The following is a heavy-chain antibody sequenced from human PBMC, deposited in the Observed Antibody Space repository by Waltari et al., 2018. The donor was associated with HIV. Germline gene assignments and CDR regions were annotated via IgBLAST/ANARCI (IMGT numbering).Heavy chain of an antibody. CDR3: AHSLGRGAVYFDH. J-gene: IGHJ4*02. CDR1: GFSLTTSGVG. V-gene: IGHV2-5*01. D-gene: IGHD7-27*01. Sequence: QVTLRESGPAQVKATETLTLTCSFSGFSLTTSGVGVGWIRQPPGKALEWLAVIYWHGEKRYSPSLDNRLDITKDISVNRVTRTMTTMDPRDTGTYCCAHSLGRGAVYFDHWGQGTLVTVSS. CDR2: IYWHGEK.